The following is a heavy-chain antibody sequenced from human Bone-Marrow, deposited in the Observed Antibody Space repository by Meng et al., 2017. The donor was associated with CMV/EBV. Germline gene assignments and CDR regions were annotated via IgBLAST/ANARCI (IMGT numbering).Heavy chain of an antibody. V-gene: IGHV3-23*01. CDR3: AKGDYMMGWFDP. Sequence: GGSLRLSCAASGFTFSSYAMSWVRQAPGKGLEWVSAISGSGGSTYYADSVKGRFTIPRDNSKNTLYLQMNSLRAEDTAVYYCAKGDYMMGWFDPWGQGTLVTGSS. CDR1: GFTFSSYA. CDR2: ISGSGGST. D-gene: IGHD4-11*01. J-gene: IGHJ5*02.